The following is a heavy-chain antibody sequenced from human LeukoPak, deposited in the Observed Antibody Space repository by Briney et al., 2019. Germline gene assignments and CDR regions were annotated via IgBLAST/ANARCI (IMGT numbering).Heavy chain of an antibody. V-gene: IGHV3-30*18. CDR1: GFTFSSYG. CDR3: AKDLGVYLLWFGEAFDY. Sequence: PGRSLRLSCAASGFTFSSYGMHWVRQAPGKGLEWVAVISYDGSNKYYADSVKGRFTISRDNSKNTLYLQMNSLRAEDTAVYYCAKDLGVYLLWFGEAFDYWGQGTLVTVSS. CDR2: ISYDGSNK. D-gene: IGHD3-10*01. J-gene: IGHJ4*02.